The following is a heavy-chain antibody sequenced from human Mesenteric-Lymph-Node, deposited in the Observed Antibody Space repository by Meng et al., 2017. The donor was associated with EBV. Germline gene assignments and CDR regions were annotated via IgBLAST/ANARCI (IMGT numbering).Heavy chain of an antibody. CDR1: GGSISSYS. V-gene: IGHV4-59*12. CDR2: IYYSGST. J-gene: IGHJ5*02. Sequence: QVQLQESGPGLVKPSAXXXXXRXVSGGSISSYSWSWIRQPPGKGLEWIGYIYYSGSTNYNPSLKSRVTISVDTSKNQFSLSLRSVTAADTAVYYCVRDGRSSSAWSDWFDPWGQGTLVIVSS. D-gene: IGHD6-6*01. CDR3: VRDGRSSSAWSDWFDP.